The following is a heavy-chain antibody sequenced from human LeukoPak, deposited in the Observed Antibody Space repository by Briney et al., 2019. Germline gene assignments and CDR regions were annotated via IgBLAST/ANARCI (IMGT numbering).Heavy chain of an antibody. V-gene: IGHV4-39*01. CDR3: AVQTTKSRSVGGY. CDR1: GFTFSDHY. CDR2: IYYSGST. J-gene: IGHJ4*02. Sequence: GSLRLSCAASGFTFSDHYMDWVRQPPGKGLEWIGSIYYSGSTYYNPSLKSRVTISVDTSKNQFSLKLSSVTAADTAVYYCAVQTTKSRSVGGYWGQGTLVTVSS. D-gene: IGHD1-1*01.